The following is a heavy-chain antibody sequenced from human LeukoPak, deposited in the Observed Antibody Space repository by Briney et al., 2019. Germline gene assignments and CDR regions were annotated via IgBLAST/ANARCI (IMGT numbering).Heavy chain of an antibody. V-gene: IGHV3-48*01. Sequence: GGSLRLSCAASGFTVSSNCMSWVRQAPGKGLEWVSYISSSSSTIYYADSVKGRFTISRDNAKNSLYLQMNSLRAEDTAVYYCARSAQFTIFAYYMDVWGKGTTVTVSS. D-gene: IGHD3-3*01. CDR3: ARSAQFTIFAYYMDV. CDR2: ISSSSSTI. J-gene: IGHJ6*03. CDR1: GFTVSSNC.